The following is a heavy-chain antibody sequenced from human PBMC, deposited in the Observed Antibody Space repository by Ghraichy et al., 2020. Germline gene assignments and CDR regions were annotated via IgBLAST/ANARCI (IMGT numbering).Heavy chain of an antibody. CDR2: ISYDGSNK. CDR3: ARDPPYCSGGSCYWFDY. J-gene: IGHJ4*02. CDR1: GFTFSSYA. Sequence: GGSLRLSCAASGFTFSSYAMHWVRQAPGKGLEWVGVISYDGSNKYYADSVKGRFTISRDNSKNTLYLQMNSLRAEDTAVYYCARDPPYCSGGSCYWFDYWGQGTLVTVSS. D-gene: IGHD2-15*01. V-gene: IGHV3-30-3*01.